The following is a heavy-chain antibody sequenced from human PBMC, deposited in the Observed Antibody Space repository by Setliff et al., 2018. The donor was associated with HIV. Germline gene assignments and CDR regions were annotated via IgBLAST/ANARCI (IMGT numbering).Heavy chain of an antibody. CDR3: VRYRSKIDWFDP. CDR2: IHDNGKA. V-gene: IGHV4-39*01. J-gene: IGHJ5*02. D-gene: IGHD1-26*01. CDR1: GDYISSDDYY. Sequence: SETLSLTCTVSGDYISSDDYYWGWIRQAPGKGLEWMGFIHDNGKAFYDTALKSRLTMYADTSRTQFYLNLRSVTASDTAVYYCVRYRSKIDWFDPWGQGTLVTGSS.